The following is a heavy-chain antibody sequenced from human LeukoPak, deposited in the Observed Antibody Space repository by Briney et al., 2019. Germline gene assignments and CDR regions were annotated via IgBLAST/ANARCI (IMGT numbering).Heavy chain of an antibody. V-gene: IGHV7-4-1*02. CDR3: ARESGYCSGGSCYPNPEDAFDI. CDR1: GYTFTSYA. Sequence: ASVKVSCKASGYTFTSYAMNWVRQAPGQGLEWMGWINTNTGNPTYAQGFTGRFVFSLDTSVSTAYLQISSLKAEDTAVYYCARESGYCSGGSCYPNPEDAFDIWGQGTMVTVSS. CDR2: INTNTGNP. D-gene: IGHD2-15*01. J-gene: IGHJ3*02.